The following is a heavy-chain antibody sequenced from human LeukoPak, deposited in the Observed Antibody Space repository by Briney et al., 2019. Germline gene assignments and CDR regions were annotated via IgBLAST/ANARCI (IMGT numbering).Heavy chain of an antibody. V-gene: IGHV1-2*04. CDR3: ARAGSGYDYASDFDY. CDR2: INPNSGGT. CDR1: GYTFTGYY. Sequence: GASVKVSCKASGYTFTGYYMHWVRQAPGQGLEWMGWINPNSGGTNYAQKFQGWVTMTRDTSISTAYMELSRLRSDDTAVYYCARAGSGYDYASDFDYWGQGTLVTVSS. J-gene: IGHJ4*02. D-gene: IGHD5-12*01.